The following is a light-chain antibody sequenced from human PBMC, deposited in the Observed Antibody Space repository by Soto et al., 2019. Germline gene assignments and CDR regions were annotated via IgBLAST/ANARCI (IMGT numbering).Light chain of an antibody. CDR1: SSNIGATYH. CDR3: QSYDSSLSGSV. V-gene: IGLV1-40*01. J-gene: IGLJ3*02. Sequence: QSVLTQPPSVSGAQGQRVTISCTGSSSNIGATYHVHGYQQLPGTAPKLLIYGNSNRPSGVPDRFSGSKSGTSASLAITGLQAEDEADYYCQSYDSSLSGSVFGGGTKLTVL. CDR2: GNS.